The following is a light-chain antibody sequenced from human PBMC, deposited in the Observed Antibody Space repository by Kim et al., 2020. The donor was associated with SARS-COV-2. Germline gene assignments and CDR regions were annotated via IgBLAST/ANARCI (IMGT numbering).Light chain of an antibody. J-gene: IGKJ1*01. CDR2: DAY. CDR3: QQYGSLPWT. V-gene: IGKV3-20*01. Sequence: SPGERATLSCRASQTVSSRSVNWYQQKPGQAPRLLIYDAYRSATGVPDRFRGSGSGTVFTLTISRLEPEDFAVYHCQQYGSLPWTFGQGTKVEVK. CDR1: QTVSSRS.